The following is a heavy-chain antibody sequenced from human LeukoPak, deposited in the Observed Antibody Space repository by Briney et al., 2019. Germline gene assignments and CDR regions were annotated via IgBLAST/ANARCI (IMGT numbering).Heavy chain of an antibody. V-gene: IGHV1-69*13. Sequence: GASVKVSCKASGGTFSSYAISWVRQAPGQGLEWMGGIIPIFGTANYAQKFQGRVTITADESTSTAYMELSSLRSEDTAVYYCARIEYSSSSGPFGYWGQGTLVTVSS. D-gene: IGHD6-6*01. J-gene: IGHJ4*02. CDR2: IIPIFGTA. CDR1: GGTFSSYA. CDR3: ARIEYSSSSGPFGY.